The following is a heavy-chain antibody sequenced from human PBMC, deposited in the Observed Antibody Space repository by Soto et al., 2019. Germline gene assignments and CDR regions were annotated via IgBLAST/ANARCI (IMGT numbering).Heavy chain of an antibody. D-gene: IGHD5-18*01. J-gene: IGHJ6*02. CDR1: GGTFSSYA. V-gene: IGHV1-69*13. Sequence: GASVKVSCKASGGTFSSYAISWVRQAPGQGLEWMGGIIPIFGTANYAQKFQGRVTITADESTSTAYMELSSLRSEDTAVYYCAIGYSYGYYYYGMDVWGQGTTVTVSS. CDR2: IIPIFGTA. CDR3: AIGYSYGYYYYGMDV.